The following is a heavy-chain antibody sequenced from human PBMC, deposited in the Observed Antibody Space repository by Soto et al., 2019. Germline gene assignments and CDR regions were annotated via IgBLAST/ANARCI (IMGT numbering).Heavy chain of an antibody. V-gene: IGHV4-30-4*01. CDR3: AGAYGDYVGWFDP. J-gene: IGHJ5*02. CDR1: GGSISSGDYY. CDR2: IYYSGST. D-gene: IGHD4-17*01. Sequence: SETLSLTCTVSGGSISSGDYYWSWIRQPPGKGLEWIGYIYYSGSTYYNPSLKSRVTISVDTSKNQFSLKLSSVTAADTAVYYCAGAYGDYVGWFDPWGQGTLVSVSS.